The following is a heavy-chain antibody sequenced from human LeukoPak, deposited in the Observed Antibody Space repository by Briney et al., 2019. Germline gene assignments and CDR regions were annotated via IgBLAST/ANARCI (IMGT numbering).Heavy chain of an antibody. V-gene: IGHV3-30*09. CDR3: ARDGKGGATDGFDI. Sequence: GGSLRLSCAASGFTLSPYTMHWAHRAQGKGRRWGALMSWDGSSIQYGDSVKGRFAISRDNSKNTLYLQMNSLRPEDTAVYYCARDGKGGATDGFDIWGQGTMVTVSS. J-gene: IGHJ3*02. D-gene: IGHD1-26*01. CDR2: MSWDGSSI. CDR1: GFTLSPYT.